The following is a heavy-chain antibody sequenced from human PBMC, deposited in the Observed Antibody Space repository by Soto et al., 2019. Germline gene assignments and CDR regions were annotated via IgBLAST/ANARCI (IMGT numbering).Heavy chain of an antibody. CDR2: TFYRSNWNY. Sequence: SQTLSLTCAISGDSVSSNVAAWTWIRQSPSRGLEWLGRTFYRSNWNYNYAVSVTGRMTINPDTSRNQFSLQLNSVTPEDTAVYYSARVYHLGRGHDSWGQGTLVTVSS. J-gene: IGHJ4*02. CDR3: ARVYHLGRGHDS. CDR1: GDSVSSNVAA. V-gene: IGHV6-1*01. D-gene: IGHD3-10*01.